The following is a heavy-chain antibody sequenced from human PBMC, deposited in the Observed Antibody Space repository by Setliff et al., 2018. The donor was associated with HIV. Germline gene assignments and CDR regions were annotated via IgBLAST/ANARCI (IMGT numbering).Heavy chain of an antibody. V-gene: IGHV1-2*02. J-gene: IGHJ6*03. CDR1: GYTFTGYY. CDR3: ARWVPYCTSTDCHRWLYYYMDV. Sequence: GASVKVSCKASGYTFTGYYIHWVRQAPGQGLEWMGWINPNSGGTNYAQKFQGRVTMTRDTSISTAYMGVSRLRSDDTAVYCCARWVPYCTSTDCHRWLYYYMDVWGKGTTVTVSS. CDR2: INPNSGGT. D-gene: IGHD2-2*01.